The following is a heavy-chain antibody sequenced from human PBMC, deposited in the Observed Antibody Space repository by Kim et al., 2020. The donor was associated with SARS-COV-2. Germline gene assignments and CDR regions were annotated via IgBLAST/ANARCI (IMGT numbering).Heavy chain of an antibody. Sequence: ASVKVSCKASGYTFTNYYMHWVRQAPGQGLEWMGIINPSGGSTSYAQKFQGRVTMTRDTSTSTVYMELSSLRSEDTAVYYCALDGSGSYRSSINDYWGQGTLVTVSS. CDR1: GYTFTNYY. J-gene: IGHJ4*02. CDR3: ALDGSGSYRSSINDY. D-gene: IGHD3-10*01. V-gene: IGHV1-46*01. CDR2: INPSGGST.